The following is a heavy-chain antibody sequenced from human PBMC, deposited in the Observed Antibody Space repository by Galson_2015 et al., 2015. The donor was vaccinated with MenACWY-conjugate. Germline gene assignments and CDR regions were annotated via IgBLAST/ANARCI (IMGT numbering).Heavy chain of an antibody. J-gene: IGHJ4*02. CDR2: IIPIFGTA. CDR1: GGTFSSYA. D-gene: IGHD5-12*01. CDR3: AFAGGYPNRFDY. V-gene: IGHV1-69*13. Sequence: SVKVSCKASGGTFSSYAISWVRQAPGQGLEWMGGIIPIFGTANYAQKFQGRVTITADESTSTAYMELSSLRSEDTAVYYCAFAGGYPNRFDYWGQGTLVTVSS.